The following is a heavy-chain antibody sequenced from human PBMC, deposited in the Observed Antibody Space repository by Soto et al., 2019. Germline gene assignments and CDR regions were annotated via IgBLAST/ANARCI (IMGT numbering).Heavy chain of an antibody. CDR1: GYIFTGYY. D-gene: IGHD6-19*01. CDR3: ARGSRIAVAGNPFSDY. Sequence: QVQLVQSGAEVKKPVASVKVSCKASGYIFTGYYMHWLRQAPGQGLEWMGWINPNSGDTNYAQKFQGWVTMTRDTSISTSYMELSRLTFDDTAVYYCARGSRIAVAGNPFSDYWCQGTLVTVSS. J-gene: IGHJ4*02. CDR2: INPNSGDT. V-gene: IGHV1-2*04.